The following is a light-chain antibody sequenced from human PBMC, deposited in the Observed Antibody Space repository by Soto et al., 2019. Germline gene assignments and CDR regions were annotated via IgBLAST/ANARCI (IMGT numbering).Light chain of an antibody. CDR1: QDITNY. CDR2: GAT. CDR3: QQYNSYSWT. Sequence: DIQMTQSPSVVSASVGDRVTISCRTSQDITNYLVWFQQKPGKVPERLIYGATNLQSGVPSRFSGSGSGTEFTLTISSLQPEDFATYYCQQYNSYSWTVGQGTKVDIK. V-gene: IGKV1-17*03. J-gene: IGKJ1*01.